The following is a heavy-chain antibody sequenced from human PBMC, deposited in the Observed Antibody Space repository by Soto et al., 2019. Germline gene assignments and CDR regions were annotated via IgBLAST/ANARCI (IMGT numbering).Heavy chain of an antibody. D-gene: IGHD3-10*01. CDR3: PKDRARGRFGESSFDI. CDR2: ISWNTHRL. V-gene: IGHV3-9*01. J-gene: IGHJ3*02. CDR1: GFTFDDYA. Sequence: DVQLVESGGGLVQPGRSLRLSCAASGFTFDDYAMHWVRQAPGKGLEWVSGISWNTHRLAYADSVEGRFTISRDNAKNSLYLQMNSLRTEDTALYYCPKDRARGRFGESSFDIWGQGTMVTVSS.